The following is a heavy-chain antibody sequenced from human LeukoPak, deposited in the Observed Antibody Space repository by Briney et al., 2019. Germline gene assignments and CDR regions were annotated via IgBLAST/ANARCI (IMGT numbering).Heavy chain of an antibody. Sequence: PGESLKISCTGSGYSFTSYWIAWVRQMPGKGLECMGIIYPSDSDTRYSPSFQGQVTISADKSISTAYLQWSSLKASDTAMYYCARHENWAVDNWGQGTLVTVSS. J-gene: IGHJ4*02. D-gene: IGHD7-27*01. CDR1: GYSFTSYW. V-gene: IGHV5-51*01. CDR3: ARHENWAVDN. CDR2: IYPSDSDT.